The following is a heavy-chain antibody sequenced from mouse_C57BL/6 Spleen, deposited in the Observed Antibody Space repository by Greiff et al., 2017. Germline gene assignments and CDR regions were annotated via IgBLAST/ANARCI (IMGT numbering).Heavy chain of an antibody. J-gene: IGHJ3*01. CDR1: GYTFTSYW. D-gene: IGHD2-1*01. Sequence: QVQLQQPGAELVKPGASVKMSCKASGYTFTSYWITWVKQRPGQGLEWIGDIYPGSGSTNYNEKFKSKATLTVDTSSSTAYMQLSSLTSEDSAVYYCARGGQIYYGNEFAYWGQGTLVTVSA. V-gene: IGHV1-55*01. CDR3: ARGGQIYYGNEFAY. CDR2: IYPGSGST.